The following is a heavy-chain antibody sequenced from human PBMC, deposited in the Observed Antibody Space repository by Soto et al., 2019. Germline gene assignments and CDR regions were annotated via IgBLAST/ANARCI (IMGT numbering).Heavy chain of an antibody. Sequence: GESLKISCKGSGYTFTNYWIGWVRQMPGKGLEWMGIIYPGDSDTKYNPSFQGQVTISADKSITTTYLQWSSLKASDTAIYYCAASIFYYGMDVWGQATTVTVFS. J-gene: IGHJ6*02. CDR1: GYTFTNYW. CDR2: IYPGDSDT. CDR3: AASIFYYGMDV. V-gene: IGHV5-51*01.